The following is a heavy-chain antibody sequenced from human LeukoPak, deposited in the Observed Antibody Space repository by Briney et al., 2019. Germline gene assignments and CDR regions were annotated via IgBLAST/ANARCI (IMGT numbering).Heavy chain of an antibody. J-gene: IGHJ4*02. CDR3: AKGAGVELKLDLDY. CDR1: GFTFDDYA. CDR2: ISWNSGST. V-gene: IGHV3-9*01. Sequence: CRSLRLSCAASGFTFDDYAMHWVRQAPGKGLEWVSGISWNSGSTGYADSVKGRFTISRDNAKNSLYLQMNSLRAEDTALYYCAKGAGVELKLDLDYWGQGTLVTGSS. D-gene: IGHD1-26*01.